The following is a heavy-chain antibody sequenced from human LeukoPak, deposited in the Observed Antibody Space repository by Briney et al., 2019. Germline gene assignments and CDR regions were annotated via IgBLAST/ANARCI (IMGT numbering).Heavy chain of an antibody. CDR3: ARAYKDRSLAGKKEFFQH. V-gene: IGHV3-9*01. CDR2: ISWNSGTI. J-gene: IGHJ1*01. CDR1: GFTFDNYA. D-gene: IGHD6-19*01. Sequence: GRSLRLSCAASGFTFDNYAMNWVRQVPGKGLEWISLISWNSGTIGYADSVEGRFTISRDNANNFLYLQMNSLRAEDTALYYCARAYKDRSLAGKKEFFQHWGQGTLVTVSS.